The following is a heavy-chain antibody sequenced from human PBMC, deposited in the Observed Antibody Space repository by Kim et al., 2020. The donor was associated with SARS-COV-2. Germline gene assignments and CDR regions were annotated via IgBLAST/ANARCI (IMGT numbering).Heavy chain of an antibody. J-gene: IGHJ3*02. CDR2: ISSSSSYI. V-gene: IGHV3-21*01. CDR1: GFTFSSYS. Sequence: GGSLRRSCAASGFTFSSYSMNWVRQAPGKGLEWVSSISSSSSYIYYADSVKGRFTISRDHAKNSLYLQMNSLRAEDTGVYYCARDRGGSYHEGAFDIWGEATMVTVSS. D-gene: IGHD1-26*01. CDR3: ARDRGGSYHEGAFDI.